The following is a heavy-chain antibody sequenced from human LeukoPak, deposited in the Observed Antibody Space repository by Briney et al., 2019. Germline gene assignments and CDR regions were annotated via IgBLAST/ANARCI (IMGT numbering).Heavy chain of an antibody. D-gene: IGHD2-2*01. CDR2: IYSGGST. J-gene: IGHJ6*04. Sequence: GGSLRLSCAASGFTVSSNYMSWVRQAPGKGLEWASVIYSGGSTYYADSVKGRFTISRDNSKNTLYLQMNSLRAEDTAVYYCARGDCSSTSCYYYYYYGMDVWGKGTTVTVSS. V-gene: IGHV3-53*01. CDR1: GFTVSSNY. CDR3: ARGDCSSTSCYYYYYYGMDV.